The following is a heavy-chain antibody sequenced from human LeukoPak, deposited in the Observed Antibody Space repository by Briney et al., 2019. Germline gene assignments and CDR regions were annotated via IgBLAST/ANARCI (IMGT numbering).Heavy chain of an antibody. V-gene: IGHV1-46*01. D-gene: IGHD3-10*01. CDR2: INPSGGST. CDR1: GYRFTSYY. Sequence: VASVKASCKASGYRFTSYYIHWLRQAPGQGLEWMGMINPSGGSTIYAQKFQGRFTMTRDTSTRTLFMEVSGLRSEDTAVYYCARDHLADHGDPRHSFDLWGQGTLVTVSS. J-gene: IGHJ4*02. CDR3: ARDHLADHGDPRHSFDL.